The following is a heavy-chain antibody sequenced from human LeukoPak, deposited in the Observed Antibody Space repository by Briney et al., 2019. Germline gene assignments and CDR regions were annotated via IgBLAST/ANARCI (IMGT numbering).Heavy chain of an antibody. CDR1: GFTVSSDY. Sequence: PGRSLRLSCAASGFTVSSDYMSWVRQAPGKGLEWVSVIYRAGSTHYADSVKGRFTISRDNSKNTLDLQMSSLRAEDTAVYYCARMGLWFGELLGRRDYWGQGTLVTVSS. CDR3: ARMGLWFGELLGRRDY. D-gene: IGHD3-10*01. CDR2: IYRAGST. V-gene: IGHV3-66*01. J-gene: IGHJ4*02.